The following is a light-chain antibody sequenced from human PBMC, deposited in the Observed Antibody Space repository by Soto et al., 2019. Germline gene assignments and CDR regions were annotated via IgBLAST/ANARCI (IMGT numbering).Light chain of an antibody. CDR2: DDA. Sequence: ELTQPPSVSVAPGQTARITCGGNNIGGKSLHWYQQKPGQAPVLVVYDDADRPSGIPERFSGSNSGNTATLTISRVEAGDEADYYCQVWDNDYDHYVFGTGTKVTVL. V-gene: IGLV3-21*02. CDR1: NIGGKS. J-gene: IGLJ1*01. CDR3: QVWDNDYDHYV.